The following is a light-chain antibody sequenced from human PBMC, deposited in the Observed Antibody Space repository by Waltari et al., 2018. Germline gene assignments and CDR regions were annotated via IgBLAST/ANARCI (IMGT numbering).Light chain of an antibody. CDR2: WAS. CDR3: QQYYNTPQT. V-gene: IGKV4-1*01. Sequence: DIVMTKSPDSLAVSLGERATINCKSRQSVLSSSDNKNYLGWYQQKPGKPPNLLIYWASTRESGVPDRFSGSGSGTDFTLTISSLQAEDVAVYYCQQYYNTPQTFGQGTKVEIK. J-gene: IGKJ1*01. CDR1: QSVLSSSDNKNY.